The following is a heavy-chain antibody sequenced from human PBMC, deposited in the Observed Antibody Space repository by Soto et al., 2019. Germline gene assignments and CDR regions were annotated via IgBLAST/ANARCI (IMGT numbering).Heavy chain of an antibody. CDR3: ARADSGYDFGVSYNWFDP. CDR1: GGSFSGYY. D-gene: IGHD5-12*01. V-gene: IGHV4-34*01. J-gene: IGHJ5*02. CDR2: INHSGST. Sequence: SETLSLTCAVYGGSFSGYYWSWIRQPPGKGLEWNGEINHSGSTNYNPSLKSRVTISADTSKNQFSLKLSSVTAADTAVYYCARADSGYDFGVSYNWFDPWGQGTLVTVSS.